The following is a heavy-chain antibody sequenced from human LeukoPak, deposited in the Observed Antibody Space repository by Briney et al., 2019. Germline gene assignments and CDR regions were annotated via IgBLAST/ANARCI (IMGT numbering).Heavy chain of an antibody. CDR2: FYPGDSAT. CDR1: GYSFTSYW. Sequence: GESLKISCKGSGYSFTSYWSGWVRQLPGKGLGGLRLFYPGDSATSYRPSFQGQVTISADKSISTAYLQWSSLKASDTAMYYCARLTLGYCSSTSCYTSSPAYYFDYWGQGTLVTVSS. J-gene: IGHJ4*02. D-gene: IGHD2-2*02. V-gene: IGHV5-51*01. CDR3: ARLTLGYCSSTSCYTSSPAYYFDY.